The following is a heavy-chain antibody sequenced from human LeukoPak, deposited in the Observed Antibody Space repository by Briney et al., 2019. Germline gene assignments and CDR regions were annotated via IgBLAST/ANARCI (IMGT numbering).Heavy chain of an antibody. V-gene: IGHV1-46*01. Sequence: ASVKVSCKASGYTFTSYYMHWVRQAPGQGLEWMGIINPSGGSTSYAQKFQGRVTMTRDTSTSTVYMELSSLRSEDTAVYYCARVSGDTPTSYGDYSYYFDYWGQGTLVTVSS. CDR2: INPSGGST. J-gene: IGHJ4*02. CDR3: ARVSGDTPTSYGDYSYYFDY. D-gene: IGHD4-17*01. CDR1: GYTFTSYY.